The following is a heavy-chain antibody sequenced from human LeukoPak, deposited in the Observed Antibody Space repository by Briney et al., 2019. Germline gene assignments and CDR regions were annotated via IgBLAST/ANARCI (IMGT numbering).Heavy chain of an antibody. J-gene: IGHJ5*02. CDR3: ARAVGPRGGNWFDP. Sequence: ASVRISCKASGYTFTGYYMHWVRQAPGQGLEWMGWINPKSGDTNYAQKFQGRVTMTRDTSISTAYMELSRLRYDDTAVYYCARAVGPRGGNWFDPWGQGTLVTVSS. V-gene: IGHV1-2*02. D-gene: IGHD1-26*01. CDR1: GYTFTGYY. CDR2: INPKSGDT.